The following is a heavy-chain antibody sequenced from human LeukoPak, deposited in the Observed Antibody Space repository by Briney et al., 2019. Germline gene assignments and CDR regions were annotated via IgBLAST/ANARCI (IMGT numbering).Heavy chain of an antibody. CDR3: AKKGQNIQAAPFDP. D-gene: IGHD6-25*01. J-gene: IGHJ5*02. Sequence: GGSLRLSCVASGFTFSRNGMHWVRQAPGKGLEWVSSLSESGTRTYHADSVKGRFTISRDNSKNTLYLQMNCLRAEDTAVYYCAKKGQNIQAAPFDPWGQGTLVIVSS. CDR2: LSESGTRT. CDR1: GFTFSRNG. V-gene: IGHV3-23*01.